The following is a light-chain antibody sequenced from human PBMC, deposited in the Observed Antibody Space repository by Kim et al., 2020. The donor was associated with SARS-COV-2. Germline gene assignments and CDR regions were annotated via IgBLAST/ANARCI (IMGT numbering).Light chain of an antibody. CDR1: QSVVTD. Sequence: PGERAALSCRASQSVVTDLAWYQQKPGQPPRLLIYDTSNRASGIPARFSGSGSGTDFTLTISSLEPVDVAIYYCLQRWRWPLTFGGGTKVDI. J-gene: IGKJ4*01. V-gene: IGKV3-11*01. CDR3: LQRWRWPLT. CDR2: DTS.